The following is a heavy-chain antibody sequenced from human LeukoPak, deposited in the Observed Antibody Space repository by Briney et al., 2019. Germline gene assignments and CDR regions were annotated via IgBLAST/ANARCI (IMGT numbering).Heavy chain of an antibody. V-gene: IGHV3-21*01. CDR2: ISSSARYM. CDR1: GFTFSSYA. D-gene: IGHD1-26*01. CDR3: ARPGIVGATRWFDP. Sequence: NSGGSLRLSCAASGFTFSSYAMHWVRQAAGKGLEWVSSISSSARYMYYADSVKGRFTISRDNAKNTLYLQMNSLRAEDTAVYYCARPGIVGATRWFDPWGQGTLVTVSS. J-gene: IGHJ5*02.